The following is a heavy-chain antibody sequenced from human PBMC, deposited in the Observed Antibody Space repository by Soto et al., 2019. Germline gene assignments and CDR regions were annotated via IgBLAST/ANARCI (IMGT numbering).Heavy chain of an antibody. D-gene: IGHD6-25*01. CDR2: ISSSSSYI. J-gene: IGHJ5*02. V-gene: IGHV3-21*01. CDR1: GFTFSSYS. Sequence: GGSLRLSCAASGFTFSSYSMNWVRQAPGRGLEWVSSISSSSSYIYYADSVKGRFTISRDNAKNSLYLQMNSLRAEDTAVYYCARDNRGSPDWFDPWGQGTLVTVST. CDR3: ARDNRGSPDWFDP.